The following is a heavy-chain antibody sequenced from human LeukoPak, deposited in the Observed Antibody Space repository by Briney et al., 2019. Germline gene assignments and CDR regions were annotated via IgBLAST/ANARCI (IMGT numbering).Heavy chain of an antibody. CDR3: AKDRYSSSWYTVDYYYYYGMDV. D-gene: IGHD6-13*01. CDR2: ISSGEST. CDR1: GFIVSANY. V-gene: IGHV3-53*05. Sequence: GGSLRLSCAASGFIVSANYMTWVRQAPGKGLEWVTVISSGESTSYADSVKGRFTISRDNSKNTLYLQMNSLRAEDTAVYYCAKDRYSSSWYTVDYYYYYGMDVWGQGTTVTVSS. J-gene: IGHJ6*02.